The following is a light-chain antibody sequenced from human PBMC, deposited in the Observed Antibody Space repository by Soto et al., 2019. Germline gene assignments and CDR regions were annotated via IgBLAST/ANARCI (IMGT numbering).Light chain of an antibody. CDR2: AAS. CDR1: QSVSSYY. J-gene: IGKJ5*01. Sequence: EIVLTQSPGTLSLSPGERATLSCRASQSVSSYYLAWYQQKPGQAPRLLIYAASTRATGIPDRFRGSGSGTDFTLTISRLEPEDFAVYYCQQYGRSSITFGQGTRLEIK. CDR3: QQYGRSSIT. V-gene: IGKV3-20*01.